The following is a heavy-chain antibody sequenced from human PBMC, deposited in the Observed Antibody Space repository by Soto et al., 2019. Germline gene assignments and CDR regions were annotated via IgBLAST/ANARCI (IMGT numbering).Heavy chain of an antibody. Sequence: GSLRLSCAASGFTFSSYALRWVRQAPGKGLEWVSAISGSGGSTYYADSVKGRFTISRDNSKNTLYLQMNSLRAEDTAVYYCAKDQRLGYCSSTSCLPDAFDIWGQGTMVTVSS. CDR1: GFTFSSYA. CDR3: AKDQRLGYCSSTSCLPDAFDI. D-gene: IGHD2-2*01. V-gene: IGHV3-23*01. J-gene: IGHJ3*02. CDR2: ISGSGGST.